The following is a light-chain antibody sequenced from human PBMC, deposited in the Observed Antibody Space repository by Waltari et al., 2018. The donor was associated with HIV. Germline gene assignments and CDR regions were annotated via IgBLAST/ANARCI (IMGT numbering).Light chain of an antibody. CDR3: QVWDSTSDHVL. Sequence: PSVSVAPGKTATITCGGKNIERKSVHWYQQKPGQAPVLVIYYDNDRPSGIPERFSGSNSGDTATLTIRRVGDGDEADYYCQVWDSTSDHVLFGGGTKLTVL. J-gene: IGLJ2*01. CDR2: YDN. CDR1: NIERKS. V-gene: IGLV3-21*04.